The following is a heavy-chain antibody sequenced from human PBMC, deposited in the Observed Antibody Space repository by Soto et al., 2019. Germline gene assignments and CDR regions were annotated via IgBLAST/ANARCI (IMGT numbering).Heavy chain of an antibody. Sequence: AASVKVSCKASGYTFTSYAMHWVRQAPGQRLEWMGWINAGNGNTKYSQKFQGRVTITRDTSASTAYMELSSLRSEDTAVYYCARDLANCISTSCYGGWFDPWGQGTLVT. D-gene: IGHD2-2*01. CDR2: INAGNGNT. CDR1: GYTFTSYA. V-gene: IGHV1-3*01. J-gene: IGHJ5*02. CDR3: ARDLANCISTSCYGGWFDP.